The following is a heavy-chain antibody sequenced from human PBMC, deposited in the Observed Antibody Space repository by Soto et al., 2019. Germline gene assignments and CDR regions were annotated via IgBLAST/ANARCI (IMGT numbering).Heavy chain of an antibody. V-gene: IGHV3-30*18. J-gene: IGHJ4*02. D-gene: IGHD2-8*01. CDR3: AEDHEDIVLMVYNFDY. CDR2: ISYDGSNK. Sequence: GGSLRLSCAASGFTFSSYGMHWVRQAPGKGLEWVAVISYDGSNKYYADSVKGRFTISRDNYKNTLYLQMNSLRAEDTAVYYCAEDHEDIVLMVYNFDYWGQGTLVTVAS. CDR1: GFTFSSYG.